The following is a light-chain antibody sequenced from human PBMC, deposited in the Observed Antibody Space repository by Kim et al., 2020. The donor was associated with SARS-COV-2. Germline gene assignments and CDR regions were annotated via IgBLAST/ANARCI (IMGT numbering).Light chain of an antibody. CDR1: SLRSYY. CDR2: GKN. Sequence: VAVGQTVRITCQGDSLRSYYATWYQQKPGQAPILVIYGKNNRPSGIPDRFSGSSSGNTASLTSTGTQAGDEADYYCNSRDSNDNVVFGGGTQLTV. J-gene: IGLJ2*01. CDR3: NSRDSNDNVV. V-gene: IGLV3-19*01.